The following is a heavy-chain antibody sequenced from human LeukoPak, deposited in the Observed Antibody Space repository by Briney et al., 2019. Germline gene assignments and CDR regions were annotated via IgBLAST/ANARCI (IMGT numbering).Heavy chain of an antibody. CDR3: ARGIVATLFH. J-gene: IGHJ4*02. CDR2: IYYSGST. Sequence: SETLSLTCTVSGGSISSGGYYWSWIRQHPGKGLEWIGYIYYSGSTYYNPSLKSRVTISVDTSKNQFSLKLSSVTAADTAVYYCARGIVATLFHWGQGTLVTASS. D-gene: IGHD5-12*01. CDR1: GGSISSGGYY. V-gene: IGHV4-31*03.